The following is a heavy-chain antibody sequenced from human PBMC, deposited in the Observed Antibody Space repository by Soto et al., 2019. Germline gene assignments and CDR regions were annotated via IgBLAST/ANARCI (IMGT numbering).Heavy chain of an antibody. CDR2: ISSSGTYI. CDR3: ARDLFTVTESGTDGFDI. Sequence: EVQLVESGGGLVKPGGSLRLSCAASGFTFSNYNMNWVRQAPGKGLEWVSSISSSGTYIYYADADSVKGRFTISRDNAKNSLYLQMNSLRAEDTAVYYCARDLFTVTESGTDGFDIWGPGTMVTVSS. J-gene: IGHJ3*02. V-gene: IGHV3-21*01. D-gene: IGHD4-17*01. CDR1: GFTFSNYN.